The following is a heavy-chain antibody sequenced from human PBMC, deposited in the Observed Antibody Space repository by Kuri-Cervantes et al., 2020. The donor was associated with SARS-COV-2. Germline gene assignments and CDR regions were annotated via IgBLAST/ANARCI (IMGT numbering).Heavy chain of an antibody. CDR2: IYTSGST. CDR1: GGSISSYY. V-gene: IGHV4-4*07. D-gene: IGHD2-15*01. CDR3: ARSPRLGYCSGGSCDWGSYYGMDV. J-gene: IGHJ6*02. Sequence: SETLSLTCTASGGSISSYYWSWIRQPAGKGLEWIWRIYTSGSTNYNPSLKSRVTMSVDTSKNQFSLKLSSVTAADTAAYYCARSPRLGYCSGGSCDWGSYYGMDVWGQGTTVTVSS.